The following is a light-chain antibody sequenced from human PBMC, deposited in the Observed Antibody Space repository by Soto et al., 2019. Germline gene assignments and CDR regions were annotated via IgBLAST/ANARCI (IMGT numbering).Light chain of an antibody. Sequence: QSALTQSPSASGSPGQSVTISCTGTSSDIGGYNSVSWYQQHPGKAPKVMIYDVTKRPSGVPNRFSGSKSGNAASLTVSALQAEDEAYYYCSSYTDRKHLVFGTGTKVTVL. CDR3: SSYTDRKHLV. CDR2: DVT. CDR1: SSDIGGYNS. V-gene: IGLV2-8*01. J-gene: IGLJ1*01.